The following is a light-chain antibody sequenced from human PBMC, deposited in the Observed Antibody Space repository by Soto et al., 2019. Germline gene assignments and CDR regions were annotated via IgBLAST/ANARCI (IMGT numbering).Light chain of an antibody. CDR3: GSYAGNNDLV. CDR1: SSDIGGYNY. CDR2: EVS. J-gene: IGLJ2*01. V-gene: IGLV2-8*01. Sequence: QSALTQPPSASGSPGQSVTISCTGTSSDIGGYNYVSWYQQHPGRSPKLMIYEVSQRPSGVPDRFSGSKSGNTASLTVSGLHAEDEADYYFGSYAGNNDLVFGGGTKLAVL.